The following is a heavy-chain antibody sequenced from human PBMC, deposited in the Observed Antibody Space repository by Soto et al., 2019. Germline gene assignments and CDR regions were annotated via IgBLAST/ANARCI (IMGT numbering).Heavy chain of an antibody. V-gene: IGHV1-18*01. J-gene: IGHJ6*04. CDR1: GYTFRHYG. Sequence: QIQLVQSGDEVAKPGASVKVSCKTSGYTFRHYGISWVRQAPRQGLEWLGWIGGLKGETSYATSFQGRLLLTSDTSTGTAYMELRGMKSDDTAVYYCAKEVRTNAEYDYWQYYMDAWGNGTSVTVST. D-gene: IGHD3-3*01. CDR2: IGGLKGET. CDR3: AKEVRTNAEYDYWQYYMDA.